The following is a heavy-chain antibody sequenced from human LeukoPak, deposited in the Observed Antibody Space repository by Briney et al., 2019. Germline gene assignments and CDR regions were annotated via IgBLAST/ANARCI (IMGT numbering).Heavy chain of an antibody. D-gene: IGHD6-13*01. CDR2: IYSAGST. J-gene: IGHJ4*02. Sequence: PGGSLRLSCAASGFTVSSNYMSWVRQAPGKGLEWVSVIYSAGSTYYADSVKGRFTISRDNSKNTLYLQMNSLRAEDTAVYYCAKSGYSSSWSYFDYWGQGTLVTVSS. CDR1: GFTVSSNY. V-gene: IGHV3-53*01. CDR3: AKSGYSSSWSYFDY.